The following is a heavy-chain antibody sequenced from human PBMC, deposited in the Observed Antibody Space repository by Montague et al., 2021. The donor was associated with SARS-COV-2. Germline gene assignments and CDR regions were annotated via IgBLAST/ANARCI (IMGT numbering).Heavy chain of an antibody. D-gene: IGHD3-10*01. V-gene: IGHV4-61*02. CDR1: GDSINNVNYF. CDR3: ARVSGYGSGSSFNWFDS. Sequence: TLSLTCSVFGDSINNVNYFWSWIRQPAGKELEWIGRVYISGSTDYNPSLKSRVTMLLDKSANELTLQVTSVTAADTAVYYCARVSGYGSGSSFNWFDSWGQGLVVTVSS. CDR2: VYISGST. J-gene: IGHJ5*01.